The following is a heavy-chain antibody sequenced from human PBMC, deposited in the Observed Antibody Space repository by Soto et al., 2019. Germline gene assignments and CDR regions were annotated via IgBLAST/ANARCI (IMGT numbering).Heavy chain of an antibody. CDR2: IYYSGST. CDR1: GGSISSGGYY. Sequence: TLSLTCTVSGGSISSGGYYWSWIRQHPGKGLEWIGYIYYSGSTYYNPSLKSRVTISVDTSKNQFSLKLSSVTAADTAVYYCAKSMGYGDSTNIFDYWGQGTLVTVSS. CDR3: AKSMGYGDSTNIFDY. D-gene: IGHD4-17*01. J-gene: IGHJ4*02. V-gene: IGHV4-31*03.